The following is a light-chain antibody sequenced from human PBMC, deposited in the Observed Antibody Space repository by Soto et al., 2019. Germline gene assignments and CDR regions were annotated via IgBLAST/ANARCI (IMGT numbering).Light chain of an antibody. CDR1: QSVSSSY. CDR3: QQYGSSGALT. Sequence: EIVLTQSPGTLSLSPGERATLSCRASQSVSSSYLAWYQQKPGRAPRLLIYGASSRATGIPDRFSGSGSGTDFTLTISRLEPEDFAVYYCQQYGSSGALTFXGGTKVDIK. J-gene: IGKJ4*01. V-gene: IGKV3-20*01. CDR2: GAS.